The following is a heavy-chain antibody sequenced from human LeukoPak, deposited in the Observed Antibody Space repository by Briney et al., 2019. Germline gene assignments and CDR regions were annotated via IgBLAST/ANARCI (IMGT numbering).Heavy chain of an antibody. D-gene: IGHD3-10*01. J-gene: IGHJ4*02. V-gene: IGHV3-21*01. CDR1: GFTFSSYS. CDR2: ISSSSSYI. CDR3: ARLGFGELFVGRD. Sequence: PGGSLRLSCAASGFTFSSYSMNWVRQAPGKGLEWFSSISSSSSYIYYADSVKGRFTISRDNAKNSLYLQMNSLRAEDTAVYYCARLGFGELFVGRDWGQGTLVTVSS.